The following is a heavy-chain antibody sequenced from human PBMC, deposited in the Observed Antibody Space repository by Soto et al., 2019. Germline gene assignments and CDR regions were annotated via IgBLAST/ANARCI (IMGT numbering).Heavy chain of an antibody. Sequence: SVKVSCKASGYTFTSYAMHWLRQAPGQGLEWMGGIIPLFGTPNYAQRFQGRVTITADESTSTAYMELSRLRSEDTAVYYCARDRDDYGSGNYYNRIDFWGQGTLVTVSS. D-gene: IGHD3-10*01. CDR1: GYTFTSYA. J-gene: IGHJ4*02. V-gene: IGHV1-69*13. CDR2: IIPLFGTP. CDR3: ARDRDDYGSGNYYNRIDF.